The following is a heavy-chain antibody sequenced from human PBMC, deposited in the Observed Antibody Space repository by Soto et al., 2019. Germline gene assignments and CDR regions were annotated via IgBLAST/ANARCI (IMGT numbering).Heavy chain of an antibody. Sequence: ASVKVSCKASGYIFTNYGIHWVRQAPGQRLEWMGWFDVGNGDTKYSQKFQDRVTMTIDTSTTTAYMELRSMTSDDTAVYYCAKNGQPPYYYYGLDVWGQGTKVTVSS. D-gene: IGHD2-8*01. CDR2: FDVGNGDT. J-gene: IGHJ6*02. V-gene: IGHV1-3*01. CDR1: GYIFTNYG. CDR3: AKNGQPPYYYYGLDV.